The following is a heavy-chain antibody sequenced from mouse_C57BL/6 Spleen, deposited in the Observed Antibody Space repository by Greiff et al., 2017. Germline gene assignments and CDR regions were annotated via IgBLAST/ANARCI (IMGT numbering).Heavy chain of an antibody. V-gene: IGHV14-2*01. CDR1: GFNIKDYY. Sequence: EVHLVESGAELVKPGASVKLSCTASGFNIKDYYMHWVKQRTEQGLEWIGRIDPEDGETKYAPKFQGKATITADTSANTAYLQLSSLTSEDTAVYYCAGYDYDAWFAYWGQGTLVTVSA. CDR3: AGYDYDAWFAY. CDR2: IDPEDGET. J-gene: IGHJ3*01. D-gene: IGHD2-4*01.